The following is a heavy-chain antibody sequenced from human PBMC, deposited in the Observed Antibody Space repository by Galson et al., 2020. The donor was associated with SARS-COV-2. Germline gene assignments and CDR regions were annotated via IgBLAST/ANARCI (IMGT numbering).Heavy chain of an antibody. D-gene: IGHD3-10*01. J-gene: IGHJ4*02. CDR2: ISFDGSGI. CDR3: AKAAWDANNYGSGASYFDS. V-gene: IGHV3-30*18. Sequence: PGGSLRLSCAASGFTFSSYGMHWVRQAPGKGLEWMAVISFDGSGIYYADSVKGRFTISRDNSRDTLYLQMNSLRAEDTAVYYCAKAAWDANNYGSGASYFDSWGQGTLVTVSS. CDR1: GFTFSSYG.